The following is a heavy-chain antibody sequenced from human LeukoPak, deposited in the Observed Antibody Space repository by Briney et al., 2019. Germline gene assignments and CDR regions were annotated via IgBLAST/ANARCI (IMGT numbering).Heavy chain of an antibody. J-gene: IGHJ4*02. CDR1: GFTFSHYW. CDR2: TNTDGSST. Sequence: GGSLRLSCEASGFTFSHYWMHWVRHAPGKGLVWVSRTNTDGSSTSYVDSVEGRFTISRDNANNTMYLQMNSLRAEDTAMYYCVPTDSSGLDWGQGTLVTVSS. D-gene: IGHD3-22*01. CDR3: VPTDSSGLD. V-gene: IGHV3-74*01.